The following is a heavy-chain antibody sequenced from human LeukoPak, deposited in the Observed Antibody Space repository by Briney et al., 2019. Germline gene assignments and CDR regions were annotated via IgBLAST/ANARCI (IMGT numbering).Heavy chain of an antibody. CDR1: GYTFTSYY. D-gene: IGHD3-22*01. Sequence: ASVKVSCKASGYTFTSYYMHWVRQAPGQGLEWMGIINPNGGSTSYAQKFQGRVTMTRDTSTSTVYMELSRLRSEDTAVSYCARDPGDSSGYGRFDLWGRGTLVTVSS. J-gene: IGHJ2*01. V-gene: IGHV1-46*01. CDR3: ARDPGDSSGYGRFDL. CDR2: INPNGGST.